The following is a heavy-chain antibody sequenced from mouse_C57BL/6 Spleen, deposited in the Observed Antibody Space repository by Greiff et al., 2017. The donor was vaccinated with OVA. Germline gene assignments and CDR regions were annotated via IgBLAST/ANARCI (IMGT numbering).Heavy chain of an antibody. CDR2: ISSGSSTI. J-gene: IGHJ2*01. V-gene: IGHV5-17*01. CDR1: GFTFSDYG. D-gene: IGHD1-3*01. CDR3: AREYNLVFDY. Sequence: DVMLVESGGGLVKPGGSLKLSCAASGFTFSDYGMHWVRQAPEKGLEWVAYISSGSSTIYYADTVKGRFTISRDNAKNTLFLQMTSLRSEDTAMYYCAREYNLVFDYWGQGTTLTVSS.